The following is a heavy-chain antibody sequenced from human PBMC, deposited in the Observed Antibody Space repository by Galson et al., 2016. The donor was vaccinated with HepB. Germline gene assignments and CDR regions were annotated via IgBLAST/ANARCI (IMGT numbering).Heavy chain of an antibody. V-gene: IGHV3-49*03. CDR1: GFTLSDHA. J-gene: IGHJ5*02. CDR3: TDGGGIAAAARGLNH. Sequence: SLRLSCAASGFTLSDHAMGWFRQAAGKGLEWVGFISSNAYGGTTEFAASVKDRFTISRDDSKSIAYLQMNSLKIEDTAVYYCTDGGGIAAAARGLNHWGQGTLVTVSS. CDR2: ISSNAYGGTT. D-gene: IGHD6-13*01.